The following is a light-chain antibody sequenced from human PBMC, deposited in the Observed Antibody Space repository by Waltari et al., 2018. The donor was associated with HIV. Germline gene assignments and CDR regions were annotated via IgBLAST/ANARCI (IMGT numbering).Light chain of an antibody. V-gene: IGLV2-23*02. CDR1: SSDVGSYNL. J-gene: IGLJ3*02. CDR2: EVS. Sequence: QSALTQPASVSGSPGQSITISCTGTSSDVGSYNLVSWYQQHPGKAPKLMIYEVSKRPSGVSNRVAGSKSGNTASLTISGLQAEDEAEYYCCSYAGSSTWVFGGGTKLTVL. CDR3: CSYAGSSTWV.